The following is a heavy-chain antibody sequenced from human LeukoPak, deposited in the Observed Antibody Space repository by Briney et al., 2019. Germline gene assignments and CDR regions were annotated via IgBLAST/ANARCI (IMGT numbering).Heavy chain of an antibody. CDR1: GGSIRSYY. CDR3: ARHSSSWYPDY. V-gene: IGHV4-59*08. J-gene: IGHJ4*02. D-gene: IGHD6-13*01. Sequence: PSETLSLTCTVSGGSIRSYYWSWIRQPPGKGLEWIGYIHYAGSTNYNPSLKSRVTISVDTSKNQFSLQLSSVTATDTAVYFCARHSSSWYPDYWGQGTLVTVSS. CDR2: IHYAGST.